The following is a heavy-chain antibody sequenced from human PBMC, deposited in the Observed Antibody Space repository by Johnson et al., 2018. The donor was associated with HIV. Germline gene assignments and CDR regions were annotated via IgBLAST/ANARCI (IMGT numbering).Heavy chain of an antibody. CDR3: ALYPPDAFDI. V-gene: IGHV3-23*04. Sequence: EVQLVESGGGLVQPGGSLRLSCAASGFTFSSYWMSWVRQAPGKGLEWVSSLSGSGAATYYADSVKGRFTSSRDNSKNTLYLQMNSLRAEDTAVYYCALYPPDAFDIWGQGTMVTVSS. CDR2: LSGSGAAT. CDR1: GFTFSSYW. D-gene: IGHD5/OR15-5a*01. J-gene: IGHJ3*02.